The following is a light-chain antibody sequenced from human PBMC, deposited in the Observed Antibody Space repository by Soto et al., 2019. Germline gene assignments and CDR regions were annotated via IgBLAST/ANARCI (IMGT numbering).Light chain of an antibody. CDR2: EVV. J-gene: IGLJ1*01. Sequence: QSALTQPSSASGSPGQSVTISCTGTSSDVGGYNYVSWYQQHPGKAPKLMIYEVVKRPSGVPDRFSGSKSGNTASLTVSGLQAEDEADYYCSSYAGSLYVFGTGTKLTVL. CDR1: SSDVGGYNY. CDR3: SSYAGSLYV. V-gene: IGLV2-8*01.